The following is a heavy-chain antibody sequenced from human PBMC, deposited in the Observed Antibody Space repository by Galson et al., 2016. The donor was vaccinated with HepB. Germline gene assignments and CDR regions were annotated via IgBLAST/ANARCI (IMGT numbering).Heavy chain of an antibody. V-gene: IGHV1-18*01. Sequence: SVKVSCKASGYTFGNYGISWVRQAPGQGLEWMAWISAYNGNSNTDYAQKFQGRVSMTTDPSTSTAYMELTSLKSDDTAVYYCARDFCSGGSCSLPLGYWGQGTLVTVSS. CDR3: ARDFCSGGSCSLPLGY. CDR2: ISAYNGNSNT. J-gene: IGHJ4*02. D-gene: IGHD2-15*01. CDR1: GYTFGNYG.